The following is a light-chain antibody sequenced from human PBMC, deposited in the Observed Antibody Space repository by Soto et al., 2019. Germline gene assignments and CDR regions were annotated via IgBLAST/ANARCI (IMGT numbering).Light chain of an antibody. Sequence: QSVLTQPPSVSGAPGQRGTLSCTGSSSNIGAGYDVHWYQQLPGTAPKLLIYGNSNRPSGVPDRFSGSKSGTSASLAITGVQAEDEAVYDCQSYDSSLSGYVFGTGTKLTVL. J-gene: IGLJ1*01. CDR1: SSNIGAGYD. CDR2: GNS. V-gene: IGLV1-40*01. CDR3: QSYDSSLSGYV.